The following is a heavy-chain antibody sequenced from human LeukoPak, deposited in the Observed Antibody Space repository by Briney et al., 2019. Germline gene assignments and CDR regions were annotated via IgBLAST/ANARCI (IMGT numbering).Heavy chain of an antibody. CDR1: GFPFSSYA. V-gene: IGHV3-21*01. D-gene: IGHD6-19*01. CDR2: ISRTSGNI. CDR3: ATEFLGAVAETGDY. Sequence: GGSLRLSCAASGFPFSSYAMNWVRQAPGKGLEWVSSISRTSGNIYYADTVKGRFTISRDNAKNSLYLQMNSLRAEDTAVYYCATEFLGAVAETGDYWGQGTLVTVSS. J-gene: IGHJ4*02.